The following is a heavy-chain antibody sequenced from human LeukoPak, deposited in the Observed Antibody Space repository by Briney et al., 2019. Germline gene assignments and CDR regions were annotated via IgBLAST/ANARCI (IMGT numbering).Heavy chain of an antibody. Sequence: PSETLSLTCTVSGYSISSGYYWGWIRQPPGKGLEWIGSIYHSGSTYYNPSLKSRVTISVDTSKNQFSLKLSSVTAADTAVYYCARGDFEGSYYDFWSGYPNWGQGTLVTVSS. V-gene: IGHV4-38-2*02. D-gene: IGHD3-3*01. J-gene: IGHJ4*02. CDR1: GYSISSGYY. CDR2: IYHSGST. CDR3: ARGDFEGSYYDFWSGYPN.